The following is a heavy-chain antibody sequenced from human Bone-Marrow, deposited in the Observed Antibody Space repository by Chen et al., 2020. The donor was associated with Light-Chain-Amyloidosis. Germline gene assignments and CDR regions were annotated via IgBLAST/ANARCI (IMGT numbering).Heavy chain of an antibody. D-gene: IGHD5-18*01. V-gene: IGHV3-48*03. J-gene: IGHJ4*02. CDR2: ISTGGSIR. CDR1: GFTFWTHE. Sequence: EVQLVESGGGLVQPGRSLRLSCAASGFTFWTHEMHWVRQAPGGGLDWLAYISTGGSIRYYAASLKGRFTISRDDAESSLYLQMNSLRPEDTAVYYCARDSNGYSSDFDYWGQGTLVTVSS. CDR3: ARDSNGYSSDFDY.